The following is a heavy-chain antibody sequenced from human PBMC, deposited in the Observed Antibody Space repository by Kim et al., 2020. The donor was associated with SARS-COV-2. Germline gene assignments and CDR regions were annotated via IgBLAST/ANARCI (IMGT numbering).Heavy chain of an antibody. CDR2: ISSSSSTI. J-gene: IGHJ1*01. D-gene: IGHD6-13*01. V-gene: IGHV3-48*02. Sequence: GGSLRLSCAASGFTFSSYSMNWVRQAPGKGLEWVSYISSSSSTIYYADSVKGRFTISIDNAKNSLYLQMNSLRDEDTAVYYCARDPTAAGIIADVGGGPYFQHWGQGTLVTVSS. CDR3: ARDPTAAGIIADVGGGPYFQH. CDR1: GFTFSSYS.